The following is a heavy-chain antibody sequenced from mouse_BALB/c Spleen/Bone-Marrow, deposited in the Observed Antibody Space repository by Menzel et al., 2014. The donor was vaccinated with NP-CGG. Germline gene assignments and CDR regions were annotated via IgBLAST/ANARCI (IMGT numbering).Heavy chain of an antibody. D-gene: IGHD2-3*01. J-gene: IGHJ3*01. CDR3: ARYDGYEAY. Sequence: QVQLKQSGAELAKPGASVKMSCKASGHTFTSYWMHWVKQRPGQGLEWIGYINPSTGYTEYNQKFKDKATLTADKSSSTAYMQLSSLTSEDSAVYYCARYDGYEAYWGQGTLVTVPA. V-gene: IGHV1-7*01. CDR1: GHTFTSYW. CDR2: INPSTGYT.